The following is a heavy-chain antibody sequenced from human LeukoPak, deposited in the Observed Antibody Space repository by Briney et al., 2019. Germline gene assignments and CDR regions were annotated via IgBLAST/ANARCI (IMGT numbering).Heavy chain of an antibody. J-gene: IGHJ4*02. CDR3: ARAVKLYYYDSSAYVDC. V-gene: IGHV4-39*07. CDR2: IYYIGST. CDR1: GASISSNNYY. Sequence: SETLSPTCTVSGASISSNNYYWGWIRQPPGTGLEWIGNIYYIGSTYYNPSLKSRVTISVDTSKNQFSLKLSSVTATDTAVYYCARAVKLYYYDSSAYVDCWGQGTLVTASS. D-gene: IGHD3-22*01.